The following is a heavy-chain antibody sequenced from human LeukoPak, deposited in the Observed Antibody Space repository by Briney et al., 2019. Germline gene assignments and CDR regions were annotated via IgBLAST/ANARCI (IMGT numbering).Heavy chain of an antibody. V-gene: IGHV3-23*01. CDR2: TSGNGAKT. CDR1: GFIFSSYA. Sequence: GGSLRLSCAASGFIFSSYALSWVRQAPGKGLEWVSATSGNGAKTYYADSVKGRFTISRDNSMNTLYLQMNSLRAEDTAVYYCAKDSGWPFDYWGQGTLVTVSS. J-gene: IGHJ4*02. CDR3: AKDSGWPFDY. D-gene: IGHD6-19*01.